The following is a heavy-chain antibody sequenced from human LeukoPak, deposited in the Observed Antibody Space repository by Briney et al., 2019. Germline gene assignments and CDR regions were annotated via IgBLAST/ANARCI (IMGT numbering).Heavy chain of an antibody. CDR2: IYYSGST. Sequence: SETLSLTCTVSGGSMSNMYWSWIRQPPGKGLEWIGYIYYSGSTNYNPSLKSRVTISVDTSKNQFSLKLSSVTAADTAVYYCASIQVPTAMGWFDPWGQGTLVTVSS. CDR3: ASIQVPTAMGWFDP. D-gene: IGHD2-2*01. V-gene: IGHV4-59*01. CDR1: GGSMSNMY. J-gene: IGHJ5*02.